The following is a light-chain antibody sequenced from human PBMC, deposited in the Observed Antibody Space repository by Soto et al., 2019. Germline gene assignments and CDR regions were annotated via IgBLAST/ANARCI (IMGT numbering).Light chain of an antibody. J-gene: IGKJ1*01. CDR1: QSVGSN. Sequence: ETVMTQSAATLSVSPGERATLSCRASQSVGSNLVWYQQKPGQAPRLLIYGASTRVTGIPARFSGSGSGTEFTLTISSLQSEDFVVYYCQQYNNWPRTFGQGTKVEIK. CDR2: GAS. CDR3: QQYNNWPRT. V-gene: IGKV3-15*01.